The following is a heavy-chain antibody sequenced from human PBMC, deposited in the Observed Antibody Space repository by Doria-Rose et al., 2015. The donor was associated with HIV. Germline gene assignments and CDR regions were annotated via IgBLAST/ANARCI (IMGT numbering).Heavy chain of an antibody. CDR3: ARIKSSRWYHKYYFDF. CDR2: IFSDDER. CDR1: GVSLSSPGMG. J-gene: IGHJ4*02. V-gene: IGHV2-26*01. Sequence: PTETLTLTCTVSGVSLSSPGMGVSWIRQPPGKALEWLANIFSDDERSYNTSLKSRLTISRGTSISQVVLTMTDMDPVDTATYYCARIKSSRWYHKYYFDFWGQGTLVIVSA. D-gene: IGHD6-13*01.